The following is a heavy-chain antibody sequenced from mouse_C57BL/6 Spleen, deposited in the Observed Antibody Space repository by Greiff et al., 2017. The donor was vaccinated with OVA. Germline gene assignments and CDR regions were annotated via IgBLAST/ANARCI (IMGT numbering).Heavy chain of an antibody. CDR3: ARGDGYSTPYFDY. Sequence: QVQLQQPGAELVKPGASVKLSCKASGYTFTSYWMHWVKQRPGQGLEWIGMIHPNSGSTNYNEKFKSKATLTVDKSSSTAYMQLSSLTSEDSAVYYCARGDGYSTPYFDYWGQGTTLTVSS. V-gene: IGHV1-64*01. D-gene: IGHD2-3*01. J-gene: IGHJ2*01. CDR1: GYTFTSYW. CDR2: IHPNSGST.